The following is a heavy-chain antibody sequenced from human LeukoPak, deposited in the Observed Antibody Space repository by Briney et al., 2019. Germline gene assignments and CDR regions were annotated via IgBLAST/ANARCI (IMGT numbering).Heavy chain of an antibody. V-gene: IGHV4-31*03. D-gene: IGHD2-21*02. CDR2: IYYSGST. J-gene: IGHJ4*02. CDR1: GGSISSGGYY. Sequence: SETLSLTCTVSGGSISSGGYYWSWIRQHPGKGLEWIGYIYYSGSTYYNPSLKSRVTISVDTSKNQFSLKLSSVTAADTAVYYCARVRWSRAYCGGDCYSDLVPFDYWGQGTLVTVSS. CDR3: ARVRWSRAYCGGDCYSDLVPFDY.